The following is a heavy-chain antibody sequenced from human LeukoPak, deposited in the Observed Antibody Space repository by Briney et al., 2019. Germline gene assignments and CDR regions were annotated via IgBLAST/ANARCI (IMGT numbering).Heavy chain of an antibody. CDR3: ASDGYTSGWLGAFDY. CDR1: GFTFSSYE. CDR2: ISSSGSTI. V-gene: IGHV3-48*03. J-gene: IGHJ4*02. Sequence: GGSLRLSCAASGFTFSSYEMNWVRQAPGKGLEWGSYISSSGSTIHYADSVKGRFTISRDNAKSSLFLKINSLRAEDTAVYYCASDGYTSGWLGAFDYWGQGTLVTVSS. D-gene: IGHD6-19*01.